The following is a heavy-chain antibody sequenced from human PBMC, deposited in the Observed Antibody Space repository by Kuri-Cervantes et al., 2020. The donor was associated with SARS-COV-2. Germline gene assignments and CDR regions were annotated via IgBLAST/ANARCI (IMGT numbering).Heavy chain of an antibody. J-gene: IGHJ3*02. V-gene: IGHV3-30*04. D-gene: IGHD3-10*01. Sequence: GESLKISCVASGFTFSSYAIHCVRQAPGKGLEWVAVISDDGKKKYYADSVKGRFTISRDNSKNTLYLQMNSLRAEDTAVYYCARGQRFLNDAFDIWGQGTMVTVSS. CDR1: GFTFSSYA. CDR2: ISDDGKKK. CDR3: ARGQRFLNDAFDI.